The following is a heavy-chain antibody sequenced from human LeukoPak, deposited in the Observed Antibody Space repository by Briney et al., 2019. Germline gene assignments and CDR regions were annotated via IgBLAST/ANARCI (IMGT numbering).Heavy chain of an antibody. V-gene: IGHV1-8*01. J-gene: IGHJ4*02. Sequence: ASVKVSCKASGYTFTSYDINWVRQATGQGLEWMGWMNPNSGNTGYAQKFQGRVTMTRNTSISTAYMELGSLRSEDTAVYYCARGTYGSGSYYYDYWGQGTLVTVSS. CDR2: MNPNSGNT. CDR3: ARGTYGSGSYYYDY. CDR1: GYTFTSYD. D-gene: IGHD3-10*01.